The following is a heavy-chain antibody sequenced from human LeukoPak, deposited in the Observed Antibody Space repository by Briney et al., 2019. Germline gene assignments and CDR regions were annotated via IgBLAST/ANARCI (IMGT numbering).Heavy chain of an antibody. Sequence: GGSLRLSCAASGFTFSSYSMNWVRQAPGKGLEWVSYISSSSSTIYYAASVQGRFTISRDNAKNSLYLQMNSLRAEDTAVYYCARDLGYSYGHFDYWGQGTLVTVSS. J-gene: IGHJ4*02. CDR2: ISSSSSTI. V-gene: IGHV3-48*01. CDR1: GFTFSSYS. D-gene: IGHD5-18*01. CDR3: ARDLGYSYGHFDY.